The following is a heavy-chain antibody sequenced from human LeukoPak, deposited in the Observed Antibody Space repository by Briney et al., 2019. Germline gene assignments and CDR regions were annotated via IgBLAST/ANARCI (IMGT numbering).Heavy chain of an antibody. CDR2: IRSNTYGGTT. J-gene: IGHJ4*02. V-gene: IGHV3-49*04. CDR1: GFTFADYT. Sequence: PGGSLRLSCAASGFTFADYTMNWVRQAPGKGLEWVGFIRSNTYGGTTEYAASVKGRFTISRDNAKISLYLQMNSLRDEDTAVYYCARDFRDFDGRGWGQGTLVTVSS. CDR3: ARDFRDFDGRG. D-gene: IGHD3-9*01.